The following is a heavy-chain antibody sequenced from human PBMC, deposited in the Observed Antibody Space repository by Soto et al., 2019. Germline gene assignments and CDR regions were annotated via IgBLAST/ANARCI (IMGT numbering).Heavy chain of an antibody. CDR2: IPYDGSNK. D-gene: IGHD6-19*01. CDR3: ARDGGKRIAVAGTVDY. V-gene: IGHV3-30-3*01. CDR1: GFTFSSYA. Sequence: QVQLVESGGGVVQPGRSLRLSCAASGFTFSSYAMQWVRQAPGKGLEWVAVIPYDGSNKYYADSVKGRFTISRDNSKNTLYLQMNSLRAEDTAVYSCARDGGKRIAVAGTVDYWGQGTLVTVSS. J-gene: IGHJ4*02.